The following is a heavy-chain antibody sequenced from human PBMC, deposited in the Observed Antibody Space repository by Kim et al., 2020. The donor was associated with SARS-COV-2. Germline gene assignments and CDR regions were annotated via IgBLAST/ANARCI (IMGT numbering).Heavy chain of an antibody. J-gene: IGHJ6*02. CDR3: AKVLGSGRMYYYYNGMDV. V-gene: IGHV3-23*01. CDR1: GFTFSTYA. D-gene: IGHD3-10*01. Sequence: GGSLRLSCAASGFTFSTYAMTWVRQAPGKGLDWVSSISGTGNRMYYADSVKGRSTISRDNSKNTLYLQMNNLRADDTAVYYCAKVLGSGRMYYYYNGMDVWGQGTTVTVSS. CDR2: ISGTGNRM.